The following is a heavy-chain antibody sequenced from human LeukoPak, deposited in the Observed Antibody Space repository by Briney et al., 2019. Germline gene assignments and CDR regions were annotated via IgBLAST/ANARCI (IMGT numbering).Heavy chain of an antibody. D-gene: IGHD3-10*01. CDR3: ARVGLSYYYGSGSTFDY. Sequence: GGSLRLSCAASGFTFSDYSMHWVRQAPGKGLDWVAIISYYGNTERYADSVKGRFTISRDNSKNTLYLQMNSLGTQDTAVYYCARVGLSYYYGSGSTFDYWGQGTLVTVSS. V-gene: IGHV3-30-3*01. CDR1: GFTFSDYS. J-gene: IGHJ4*02. CDR2: ISYYGNTE.